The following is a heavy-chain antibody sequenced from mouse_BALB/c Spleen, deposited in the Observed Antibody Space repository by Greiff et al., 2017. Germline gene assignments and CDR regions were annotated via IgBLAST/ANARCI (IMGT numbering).Heavy chain of an antibody. V-gene: IGHV3-8*02. J-gene: IGHJ2*01. CDR3: ARRGTYYGNDYYFDY. CDR2: ISYSGST. Sequence: EVQRVESGPSLVKPSQTLSLTCSVTGDSITSGYWNWIRKFPGNKLEYMGYISYSGSTYYNPSLKSRISITRDTSKNQYYLQLNSVTTEDTATYYCARRGTYYGNDYYFDYWGQGTTLTVSS. D-gene: IGHD2-9*01. CDR1: GDSITSGY.